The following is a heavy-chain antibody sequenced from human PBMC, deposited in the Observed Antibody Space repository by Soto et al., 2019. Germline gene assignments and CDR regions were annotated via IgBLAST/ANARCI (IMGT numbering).Heavy chain of an antibody. V-gene: IGHV4-4*02. CDR3: AREYNWNDAYYYYGMDV. CDR1: GGSISSSNW. Sequence: SETLSLTCAVSGGSISSSNWWSGVRRPPGKGLEWIGEIYHSGSTNYNPSLKSRVTISVDKSKNQFSLKLSSVTAADTAVYYCAREYNWNDAYYYYGMDVWGQGTTVTVSS. J-gene: IGHJ6*02. CDR2: IYHSGST. D-gene: IGHD1-1*01.